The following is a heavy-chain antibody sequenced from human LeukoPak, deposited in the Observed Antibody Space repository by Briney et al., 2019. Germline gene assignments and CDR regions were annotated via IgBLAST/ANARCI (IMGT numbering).Heavy chain of an antibody. CDR1: GYTFTSYD. V-gene: IGHV1-8*01. D-gene: IGHD1-26*01. J-gene: IGHJ4*02. Sequence: GASVKVSCKASGYTFTSYDINWMRQATGQGLEWMGWMNPNSGNTGYAQKFQGRVTMARNTSISTAYMELSSLRSEDTAVYYCARGQSSRSGSYYYWGQGTLVTVSS. CDR2: MNPNSGNT. CDR3: ARGQSSRSGSYYY.